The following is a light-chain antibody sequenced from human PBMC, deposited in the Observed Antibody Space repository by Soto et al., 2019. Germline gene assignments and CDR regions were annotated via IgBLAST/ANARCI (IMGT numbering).Light chain of an antibody. CDR2: GNS. Sequence: QSVLTQPPSVSGAPGQRVTISCTGSRSNIGAGYDVHWYQQLPGTAPKLLIYGNSNRPSGVPDRFSGSKSGTSASLAITGLQAEDEADYYCQSYDSSLSGYVFRTGTKLTVL. CDR3: QSYDSSLSGYV. J-gene: IGLJ1*01. V-gene: IGLV1-40*01. CDR1: RSNIGAGYD.